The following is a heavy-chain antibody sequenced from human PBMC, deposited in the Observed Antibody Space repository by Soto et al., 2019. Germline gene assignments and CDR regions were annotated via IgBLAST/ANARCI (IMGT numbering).Heavy chain of an antibody. CDR1: GFSLSSTRVA. D-gene: IGHD6-19*01. CDR3: AHSVVAGLGYYFDY. J-gene: IGHJ4*02. Sequence: QITLKESGPTLVKPTQTLTLTCTFSGFSLSSTRVAVGWIRQPPGKALEWLALIYWDDDKRYCPFLKSRLTITKDTSKNQVVLTMTNMDPVDTATYYCAHSVVAGLGYYFDYWGQGTLVTVSS. CDR2: IYWDDDK. V-gene: IGHV2-5*02.